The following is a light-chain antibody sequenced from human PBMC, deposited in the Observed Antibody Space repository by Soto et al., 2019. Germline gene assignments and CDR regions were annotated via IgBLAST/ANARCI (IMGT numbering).Light chain of an antibody. J-gene: IGKJ5*01. V-gene: IGKV3-20*01. CDR2: GAS. CDR1: QSVSSTY. CDR3: QQYGSSPIT. Sequence: EIVLTQSPATLSLSPGERATLSSRASQSVSSTYLAWYQQKPGQAPRLLVYGASSRATGIPDRFSGFGSGTDFTLTISRLEPEDFAVYFCQQYGSSPITFGQGTRLEIK.